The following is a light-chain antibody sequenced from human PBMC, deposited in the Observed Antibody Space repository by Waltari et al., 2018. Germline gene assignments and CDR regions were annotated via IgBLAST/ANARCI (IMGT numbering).Light chain of an antibody. Sequence: QSVLTQPPSVSGAPGQRVTISSTGSGPNIGAGYDVHWYQQLPRAAPKLVIYGSSTRPLGVPDRFFGSTSGTSASLAITGLQAEDEADYYCQSYDTSLSVVFGGGTKLTVL. J-gene: IGLJ3*02. CDR1: GPNIGAGYD. CDR3: QSYDTSLSVV. CDR2: GSS. V-gene: IGLV1-40*01.